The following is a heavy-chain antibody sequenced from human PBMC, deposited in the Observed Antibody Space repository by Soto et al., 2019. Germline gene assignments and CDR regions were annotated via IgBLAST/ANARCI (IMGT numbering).Heavy chain of an antibody. CDR1: GGSISSSSYS. CDR3: GRQPGHCGSTTCFGYYSVDV. D-gene: IGHD2-2*01. CDR2: IYYSGST. J-gene: IGHJ6*02. V-gene: IGHV4-39*01. Sequence: QLQLQESGPRLVKPSETLSLTCSVSGGSISSSSYSWGWIRQPPGKGLEWIETIYYSGSTHYNPSLAGRVAISADTPNNQLSLRLSSVTAADTAVYYCGRQPGHCGSTTCFGYYSVDVWGQGTTVTVS.